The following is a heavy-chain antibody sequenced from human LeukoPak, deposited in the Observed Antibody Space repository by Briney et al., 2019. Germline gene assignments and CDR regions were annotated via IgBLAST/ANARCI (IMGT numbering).Heavy chain of an antibody. D-gene: IGHD3-22*01. CDR2: ISAYNGNT. V-gene: IGHV1-18*01. J-gene: IGHJ4*02. CDR3: ARDWSYDSSGYSDY. CDR1: GYTFTSYG. Sequence: ASVKVSCKASGYTFTSYGISWVRQAPGQGLEWMGWISAYNGNTNYAQKLQGRVTMTTDTSTSTAYMELRSLRSDDTAVYYCARDWSYDSSGYSDYWGQGTLVTVSS.